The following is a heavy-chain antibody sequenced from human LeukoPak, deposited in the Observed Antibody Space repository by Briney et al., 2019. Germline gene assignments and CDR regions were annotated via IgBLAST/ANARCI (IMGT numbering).Heavy chain of an antibody. CDR2: IYYSGTT. CDR3: ARGVRITIFGVVITNHFDY. D-gene: IGHD3-3*01. V-gene: IGHV4-39*07. J-gene: IGHJ4*02. CDR1: GGSISSSSYY. Sequence: SETLSLTCTVSGGSISSSSYYWGWIRQSPGTGLEWIGSIYYSGTTYYNPSLKSRVTISIDTSKNQFSLKLSSVTAADTAVYYCARGVRITIFGVVITNHFDYWGQGTLVTVSS.